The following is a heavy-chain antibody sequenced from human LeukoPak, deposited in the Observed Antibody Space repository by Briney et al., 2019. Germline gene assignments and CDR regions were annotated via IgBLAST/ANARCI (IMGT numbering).Heavy chain of an antibody. CDR1: GYTFTSYY. CDR3: ARDATYYYDSSGYYPGAFDI. J-gene: IGHJ3*02. Sequence: ASVKVSCKASGYTFTSYYMHWVRQAPGQGLEWMGWINPNSGGTNYAQKFQGRVTMTRDTSISTAYMELSRLRSDDTAVYYCARDATYYYDSSGYYPGAFDIWGQGTMVTVSS. D-gene: IGHD3-22*01. V-gene: IGHV1-2*02. CDR2: INPNSGGT.